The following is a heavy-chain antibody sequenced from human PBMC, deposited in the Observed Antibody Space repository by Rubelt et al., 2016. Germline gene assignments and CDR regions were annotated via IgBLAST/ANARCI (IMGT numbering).Heavy chain of an antibody. V-gene: IGHV4-39*01. CDR2: IDHRGST. CDR3: GRGFSGFYFWVDS. D-gene: IGHD3-22*01. CDR1: GGSISSNSYY. Sequence: LQLQESGPGLVQPSETLSLTCAVSGGSISSNSYYWTWIRLPPGKGLEWIGEIDHRGSTNYNPSLKSRVTISVDTSKNQVSLKLSSVTAADTAVYFCGRGFSGFYFWVDSWGRGALVTVSS. J-gene: IGHJ4*02.